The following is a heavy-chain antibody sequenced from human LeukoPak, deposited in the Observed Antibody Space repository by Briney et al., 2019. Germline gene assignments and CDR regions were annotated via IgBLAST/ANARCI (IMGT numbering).Heavy chain of an antibody. J-gene: IGHJ4*02. CDR1: GFTFSSYA. CDR3: AKDYGGAFYDSSGYPLLLFDY. CDR2: ISYDGSNK. Sequence: PGRSLRLSCAASGFTFSSYAMHWVRQAPGKGLEWVAVISYDGSNKYYADSVKGRFTISRDNSKNTLYLQMNSLRAEDTAVYYCAKDYGGAFYDSSGYPLLLFDYWGQGTLVTVSS. V-gene: IGHV3-30*04. D-gene: IGHD3-22*01.